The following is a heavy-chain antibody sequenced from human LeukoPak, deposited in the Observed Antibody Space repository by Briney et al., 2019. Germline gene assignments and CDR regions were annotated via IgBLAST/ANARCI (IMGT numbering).Heavy chain of an antibody. CDR2: ISGSGGST. J-gene: IGHJ4*02. CDR3: AKDLRRDGYNSVGSDY. Sequence: GGSLRLSCAASVFTFSSYAMSWVRQATGKGREWASAISGSGGSTYYADSVKGRFTISRDNSQNTLYLQMNSLRAEDTAVYYCAKDLRRDGYNSVGSDYWGQGTLVTVSS. V-gene: IGHV3-23*01. D-gene: IGHD5-24*01. CDR1: VFTFSSYA.